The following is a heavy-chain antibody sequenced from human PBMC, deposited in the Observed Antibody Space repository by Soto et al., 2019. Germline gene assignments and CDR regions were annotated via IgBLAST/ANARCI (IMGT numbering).Heavy chain of an antibody. D-gene: IGHD3-22*01. J-gene: IGHJ4*02. V-gene: IGHV4-38-2*01. CDR3: ARVEDYYDSSGYYFGGALAFDY. CDR2: IYHSGST. CDR1: GYSISSGYY. Sequence: PSATLSLTCAVSGYSISSGYYWAWIRQPPGKGLEWIGSIYHSGSTYYNPSLKSRGTISVDTSKNQFSLKLSSVTAADTAVYYCARVEDYYDSSGYYFGGALAFDYWGQGTLVTSP.